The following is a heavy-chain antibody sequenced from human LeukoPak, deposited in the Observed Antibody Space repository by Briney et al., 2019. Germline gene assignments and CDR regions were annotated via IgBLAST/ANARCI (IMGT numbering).Heavy chain of an antibody. J-gene: IGHJ4*02. CDR1: GYTLTELS. Sequence: ASVKVSCKVSGYTLTELSMHWVRQAPGKGLEWMGIINPSGGSTSYAQKFQGRVTMTRDMSTSTVYMELSSLRSEDTAVCYCARANGGWGYYFDYWGQGTLVTVSS. CDR3: ARANGGWGYYFDY. V-gene: IGHV1-46*01. CDR2: INPSGGST. D-gene: IGHD6-19*01.